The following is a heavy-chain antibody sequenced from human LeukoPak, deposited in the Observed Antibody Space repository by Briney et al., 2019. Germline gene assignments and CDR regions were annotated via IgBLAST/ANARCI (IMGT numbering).Heavy chain of an antibody. V-gene: IGHV3-21*01. CDR3: ARDNSIEAHYFDY. Sequence: PGGSLRLSCAASGFTFSSYSMNCVRQAPGKGLEWVSFISTSSSYIYYADSVKGRFTISRDNARNSLYLHMNSLRAEDTAVYYCARDNSIEAHYFDYWGQGTLVTVSS. CDR1: GFTFSSYS. D-gene: IGHD1-20*01. CDR2: ISTSSSYI. J-gene: IGHJ4*02.